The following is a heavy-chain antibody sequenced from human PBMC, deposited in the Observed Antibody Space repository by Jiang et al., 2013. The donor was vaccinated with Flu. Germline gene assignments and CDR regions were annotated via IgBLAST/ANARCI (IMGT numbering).Heavy chain of an antibody. CDR2: VSDSGSS. J-gene: IGHJ5*02. Sequence: GSGLVKPSETLSLTCTVSGGSINGYYWSWIRQPAGKGLEWVGRVSDSGSSNYNPSLESRASVSVDANHFSLRLRSVTAADTAVYYCAREKESWCSGNCYRYWFDLWGQGTLVTVSS. V-gene: IGHV4-4*07. D-gene: IGHD2-15*01. CDR1: GGSINGYY. CDR3: AREKESWCSGNCYRYWFDL.